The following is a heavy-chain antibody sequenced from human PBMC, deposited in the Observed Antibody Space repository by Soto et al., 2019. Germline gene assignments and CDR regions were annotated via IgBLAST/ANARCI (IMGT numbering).Heavy chain of an antibody. Sequence: PGGYLTLSCAASGFTFSSYSMNWVRQAPGKGLEWVSSISSSSSYIYYADSVKGRFTISRDNAKNSLYLQMNSLRAEDTAVYYCARFYDSSGFDPWGQGTLVTVSS. J-gene: IGHJ5*02. CDR2: ISSSSSYI. D-gene: IGHD3-22*01. V-gene: IGHV3-21*01. CDR3: ARFYDSSGFDP. CDR1: GFTFSSYS.